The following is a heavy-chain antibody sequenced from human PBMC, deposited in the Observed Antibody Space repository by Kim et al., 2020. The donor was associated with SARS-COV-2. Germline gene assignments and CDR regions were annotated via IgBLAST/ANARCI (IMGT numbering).Heavy chain of an antibody. J-gene: IGHJ5*02. CDR3: AREGKSHGRALNNWFDP. Sequence: SETLSLTCTVSGGSISSYYWSGIRQPAGKGLEWIGRIYTSGTTTYNPALKSRVTRSVDTSKNQFSLKLSSVTAADTAVYYCAREGKSHGRALNNWFDPWGQGTLVTVSS. CDR1: GGSISSYY. CDR2: IYTSGTT. D-gene: IGHD3-10*01. V-gene: IGHV4-4*07.